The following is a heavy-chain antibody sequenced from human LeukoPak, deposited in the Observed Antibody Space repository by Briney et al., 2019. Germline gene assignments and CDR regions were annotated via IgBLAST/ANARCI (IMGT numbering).Heavy chain of an antibody. D-gene: IGHD3-10*02. Sequence: ASVKVSCKASGYTFTSYDINWVRQATGQGLEWMGWMNPNSGNTGYAQKFQGRVTITRNTSISTAYMELSSLRSEGTAVYYCARVLGSGSYYYDAFDIWGQGTMVTVSS. V-gene: IGHV1-8*03. CDR3: ARVLGSGSYYYDAFDI. J-gene: IGHJ3*02. CDR2: MNPNSGNT. CDR1: GYTFTSYD.